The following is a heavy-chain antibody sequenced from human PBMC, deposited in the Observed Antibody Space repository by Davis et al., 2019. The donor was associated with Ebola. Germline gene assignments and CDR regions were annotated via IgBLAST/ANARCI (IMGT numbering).Heavy chain of an antibody. J-gene: IGHJ6*02. Sequence: MPSETLSLTCTVSGGSISSSYWSWIRQPPGKGLEWIGYMYYSGSTDYNPSLQSRVTMTRDTSTSTVYMELSSLRSEDTAVYYCARDRIVVVVAATQAYYYYGMDVWGQGTTVTVSS. CDR2: MYYSGST. CDR1: GGSISSSY. V-gene: IGHV4-59*01. CDR3: ARDRIVVVVAATQAYYYYGMDV. D-gene: IGHD2-15*01.